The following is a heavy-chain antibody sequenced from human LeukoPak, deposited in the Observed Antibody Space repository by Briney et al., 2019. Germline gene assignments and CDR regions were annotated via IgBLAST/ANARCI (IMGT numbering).Heavy chain of an antibody. Sequence: GGSVNVSCKASGYTFTSYGISWVRQAPGQGLEWMGWISAYNGNTNYAQKLQGRVTMTTDTSTSTAYMELRSLRSDDTAVYYCAREFWYYYDSSGYCHFDYWGQGTLVSVSS. CDR3: AREFWYYYDSSGYCHFDY. CDR1: GYTFTSYG. CDR2: ISAYNGNT. V-gene: IGHV1-18*01. J-gene: IGHJ4*02. D-gene: IGHD3-22*01.